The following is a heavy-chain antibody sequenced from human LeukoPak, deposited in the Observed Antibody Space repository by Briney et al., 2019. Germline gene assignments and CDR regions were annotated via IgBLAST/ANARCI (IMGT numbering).Heavy chain of an antibody. CDR2: IDWDDDE. D-gene: IGHD3-9*01. Sequence: SGPVLVKPTQTLTLTCTFSGFSLSTNGMCVSWIRQPPGKALEWLARIDWDDDEFYSISLKTRLTISKDTSKNQVVLTMTNMDPVDTATYYCARMVKGTRYNDNNHYHMDVWGKGTTVTVSS. CDR1: GFSLSTNGMC. V-gene: IGHV2-70*16. J-gene: IGHJ6*03. CDR3: ARMVKGTRYNDNNHYHMDV.